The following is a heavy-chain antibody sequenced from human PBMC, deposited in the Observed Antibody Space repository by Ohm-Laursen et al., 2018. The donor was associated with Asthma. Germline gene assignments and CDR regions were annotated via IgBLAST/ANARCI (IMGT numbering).Heavy chain of an antibody. D-gene: IGHD2-2*01. J-gene: IGHJ6*02. Sequence: ASVKVSCKASGYTFTSYYMHWVRQTPGQGLEWMGIINPSGGSTSYAQKFQGRVTVTRDTSTSTVYMELSSLRSEDTAVYYCARSPVGYYYYYYGMDVWGQGTTVTVSS. CDR3: ARSPVGYYYYYYGMDV. V-gene: IGHV1-46*03. CDR2: INPSGGST. CDR1: GYTFTSYY.